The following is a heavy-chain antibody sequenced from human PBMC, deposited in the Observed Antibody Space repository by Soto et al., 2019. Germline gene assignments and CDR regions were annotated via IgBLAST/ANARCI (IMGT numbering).Heavy chain of an antibody. D-gene: IGHD7-27*01. V-gene: IGHV4-38-2*02. Sequence: SETLSLTCAVSGYSISSGYYWGWIRQPPGKGLEWIGSIYHSGSTYYNPSLKSRVTISVDTSKNQFSLKLSSVTAADTAVYYCARERTGGSYYYGMDVWGQGTTVTVSS. CDR3: ARERTGGSYYYGMDV. CDR1: GYSISSGYY. J-gene: IGHJ6*02. CDR2: IYHSGST.